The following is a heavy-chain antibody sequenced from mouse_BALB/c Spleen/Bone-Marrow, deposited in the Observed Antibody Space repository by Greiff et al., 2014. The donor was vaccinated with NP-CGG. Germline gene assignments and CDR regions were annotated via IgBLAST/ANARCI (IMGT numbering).Heavy chain of an antibody. CDR1: GFTFSDFY. D-gene: IGHD2-14*01. CDR3: ARDRGVQGYAMDY. J-gene: IGHJ4*01. CDR2: ISYGGSYI. V-gene: IGHV5-4*02. Sequence: EVKAEESGGGLVKPGGSLKLSCAASGFTFSDFYMYWVRQTPEKRLEWVATISYGGSYIYYPDSVKGRFTISRDDAKNNLYLQMSSLKSEDTAMYYCARDRGVQGYAMDYWGQGTSVTVSS.